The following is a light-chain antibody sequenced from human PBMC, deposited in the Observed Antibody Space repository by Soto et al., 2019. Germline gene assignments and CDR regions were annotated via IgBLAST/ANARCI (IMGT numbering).Light chain of an antibody. CDR3: QQYDNSLFT. Sequence: EIVLTQSPGTLSLSPGARATLSCRASQSVSNIYLAWYQQKPGQAPRLLIYGASSRATGLPDRFSGSGSGTDFTLTISRLEPEDFSVYYCQQYDNSLFTFGQGTKLEIK. V-gene: IGKV3-20*01. CDR1: QSVSNIY. J-gene: IGKJ2*01. CDR2: GAS.